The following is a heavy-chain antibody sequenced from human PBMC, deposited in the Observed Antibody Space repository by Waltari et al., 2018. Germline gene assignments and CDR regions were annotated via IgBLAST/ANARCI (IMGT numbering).Heavy chain of an antibody. V-gene: IGHV4-38-2*02. CDR1: GYSISSGYY. CDR3: ASSISMAAPPHSILPGDY. CDR2: IYHSGST. J-gene: IGHJ4*02. D-gene: IGHD6-19*01. Sequence: QVQLQESGPGLVKPSETLSLTCTVSGYSISSGYYWGWIRPPPGKGLEWIGSIYHSGSTYYNPSLKSRVTISVDTSKNQFSLKLSSVTAADTAVYYCASSISMAAPPHSILPGDYWGQGTLVTVSS.